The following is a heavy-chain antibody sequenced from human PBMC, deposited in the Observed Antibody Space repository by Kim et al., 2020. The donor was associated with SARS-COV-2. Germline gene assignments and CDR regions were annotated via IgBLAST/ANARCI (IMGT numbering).Heavy chain of an antibody. V-gene: IGHV3-23*01. Sequence: GGSLRLSCAASGFTFSSHAMTWVRQAPGKGLEWVSALTSGGGWTNYADSVKGRFTVSRDNSKNTLYLQMDSLRTEDTAVYFCPKVISSSWFFDYWGRGTL. CDR1: GFTFSSHA. CDR2: LTSGGGWT. D-gene: IGHD6-6*01. CDR3: PKVISSSWFFDY. J-gene: IGHJ4*02.